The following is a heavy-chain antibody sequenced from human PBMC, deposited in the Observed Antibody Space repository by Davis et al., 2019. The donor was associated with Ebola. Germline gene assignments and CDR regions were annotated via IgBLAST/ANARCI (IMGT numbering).Heavy chain of an antibody. J-gene: IGHJ6*03. D-gene: IGHD3-22*01. CDR3: ATGGSSAWPLGHYCMDV. CDR1: GGSISRGGYY. Sequence: SETLSLTCTVSGGSISRGGYYWNWIRQHPGKGLEWIGSIYSSGSSDYNPSLKSRVIITIDTSKNQFALNVTSVTAADTAVYYCATGGSSAWPLGHYCMDVWGKGTTVSVSS. CDR2: IYSSGSS. V-gene: IGHV4-31*03.